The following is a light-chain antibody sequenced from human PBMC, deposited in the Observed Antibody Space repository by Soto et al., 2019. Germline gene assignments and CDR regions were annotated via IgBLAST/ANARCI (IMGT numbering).Light chain of an antibody. J-gene: IGKJ2*01. Sequence: EIVMTPSPATLSVSPGERATLSCRASQSVSSNVAWYQQIPGQTPRLLIYGASTRATGVPVRFSGSASGTEFTLTISGLQSEDFAVYYCHQYDDGPYTFGQGTKVDIK. CDR3: HQYDDGPYT. CDR2: GAS. V-gene: IGKV3-15*01. CDR1: QSVSSN.